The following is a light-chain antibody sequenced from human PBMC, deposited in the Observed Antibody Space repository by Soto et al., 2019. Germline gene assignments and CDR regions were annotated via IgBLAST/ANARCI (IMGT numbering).Light chain of an antibody. J-gene: IGKJ5*01. CDR2: DTS. CDR1: QTVGSY. V-gene: IGKV3-11*01. Sequence: EVVLKQSPATLSLSPGERATLSRRASQTVGSYLAWFRQTPGQAPRLLIYDTSIRATGIPARFSGSGSGTDFTLTISSLQPEDFATYYCQQSYSTITFGQGTRLEIK. CDR3: QQSYSTIT.